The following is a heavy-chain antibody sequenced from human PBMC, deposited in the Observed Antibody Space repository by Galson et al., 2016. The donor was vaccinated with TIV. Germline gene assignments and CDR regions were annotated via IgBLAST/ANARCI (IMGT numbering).Heavy chain of an antibody. V-gene: IGHV3-23*01. CDR2: ISGTGGSI. CDR1: GFNFNNYG. D-gene: IGHD3-22*01. Sequence: SLRLSCAASGFNFNNYGMNWVRQAPGKGLESVSSISGTGGSIYYADSVKGRFTISRDKSKNTLYLQMNSLRAEDTAVYYCTKVPSSGFSYYYGLDVWGQGTTVTVPS. CDR3: TKVPSSGFSYYYGLDV. J-gene: IGHJ6*02.